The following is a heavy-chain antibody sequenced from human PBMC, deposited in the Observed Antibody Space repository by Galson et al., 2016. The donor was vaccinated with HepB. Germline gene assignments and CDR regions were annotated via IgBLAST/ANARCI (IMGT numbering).Heavy chain of an antibody. CDR1: GGTFSTYA. J-gene: IGHJ4*02. D-gene: IGHD5-18*01. CDR2: IIPILGIL. CDR3: ARDGYGTPFSDSDY. Sequence: SVKVSCKASGGTFSTYAINWVRQAPGQGLEWMGGIIPILGILNYAQRFQGRVTISADKSTGTAYMELSSLRTEDTAVYYCARDGYGTPFSDSDYWGQGTLVTVSS. V-gene: IGHV1-69*10.